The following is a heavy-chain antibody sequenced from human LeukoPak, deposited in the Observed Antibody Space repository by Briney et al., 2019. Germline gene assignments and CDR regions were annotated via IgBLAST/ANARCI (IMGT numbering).Heavy chain of an antibody. Sequence: PSETLSLTCTVSGGSISSSSYYWSWIRQPAGKGLEWIGRIYTSGSTKYNPSLKSRLTMSLDTSKNQFSLRLSSVTAADTAVYFCARGAAGTGAADYWGQGTLVTVSS. D-gene: IGHD6-13*01. CDR2: IYTSGST. V-gene: IGHV4-61*02. CDR1: GGSISSSSYY. CDR3: ARGAAGTGAADY. J-gene: IGHJ4*02.